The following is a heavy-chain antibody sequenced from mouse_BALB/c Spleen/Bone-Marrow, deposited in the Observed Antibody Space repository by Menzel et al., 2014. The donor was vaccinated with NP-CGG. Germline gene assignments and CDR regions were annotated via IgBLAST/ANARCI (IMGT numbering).Heavy chain of an antibody. J-gene: IGHJ1*01. D-gene: IGHD1-2*01. V-gene: IGHV1S50*01. CDR3: VRSRLRDWYFDV. Sequence: SGVELVKPGASVKLSCKTSGNTFTSYDINWVRPRPEQGLEWIGWIFPGDSTTKYNEKFKGKATLSTDKSSSTVHMQLSRLTSEDSAVYFCVRSRLRDWYFDVWGAGTTVTISS. CDR1: GNTFTSYD. CDR2: IFPGDSTT.